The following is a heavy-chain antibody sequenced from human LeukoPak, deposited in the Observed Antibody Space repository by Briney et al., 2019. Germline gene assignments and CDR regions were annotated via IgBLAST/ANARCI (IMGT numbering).Heavy chain of an antibody. CDR1: GGSISSSRFY. CDR2: IYYSGST. Sequence: SETLSLTCIVSGGSISSSRFYWGWIRQPPGKGLEWIGTIYYSGSTYYNPSLKSRVTISADTSRNQFSLNLSSVTAADTGVYYCARHVSSDLRIVVVTSDWYFDRWGRGTLVTVSS. CDR3: ARHVSSDLRIVVVTSDWYFDR. D-gene: IGHD2-21*02. V-gene: IGHV4-39*01. J-gene: IGHJ2*01.